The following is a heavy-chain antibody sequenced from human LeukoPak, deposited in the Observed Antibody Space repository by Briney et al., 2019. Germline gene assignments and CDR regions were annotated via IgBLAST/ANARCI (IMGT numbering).Heavy chain of an antibody. CDR1: GFTFSDYY. J-gene: IGHJ4*02. Sequence: GGSLRLSCAASGFTFSDYYMSWIRQTPGKGLEWVSDISSSSASTNYADSVKGRFTISRDNAKNSLQLQINSLRVEDTAVYYCTRSGSDIVVVTDASYYWGQGTLVTVSS. CDR2: ISSSSAST. V-gene: IGHV3-11*03. D-gene: IGHD2-15*01. CDR3: TRSGSDIVVVTDASYY.